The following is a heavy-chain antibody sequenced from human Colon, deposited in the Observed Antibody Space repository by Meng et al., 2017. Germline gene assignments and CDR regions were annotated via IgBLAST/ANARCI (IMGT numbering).Heavy chain of an antibody. CDR1: GFNFSDFA. J-gene: IGHJ4*02. V-gene: IGHV3-23*01. D-gene: IGHD5-18*01. CDR2: ISGSGGSA. CDR3: AKKYLDTPYDY. Sequence: EVQLLESGGGLVQPGGSLMLSCAASGFNFSDFAMSWVRQAPGKGLVWVSAISGSGGSAYYADSVKGRFTISRDNSKNTLHLQMNSLRAEDTAVYYCAKKYLDTPYDYWGQGTLVTVSS.